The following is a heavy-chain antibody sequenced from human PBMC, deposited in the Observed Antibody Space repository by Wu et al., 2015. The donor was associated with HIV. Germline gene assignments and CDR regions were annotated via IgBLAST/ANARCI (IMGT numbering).Heavy chain of an antibody. D-gene: IGHD2-8*01. CDR3: LTALDGVAY. Sequence: QIHLVQSGAEVKKPGASVKVSCKASGYSFSDYHLHWVRQAPGQGLEWVGWINHNGGGATYAQKFQGRVAMTRDTSISTAYMELRRLISDDTAIYFCLTALDGVAYWGQGTLVTVSS. V-gene: IGHV1-2*02. CDR1: GYSFSDYH. J-gene: IGHJ4*02. CDR2: INHNGGGA.